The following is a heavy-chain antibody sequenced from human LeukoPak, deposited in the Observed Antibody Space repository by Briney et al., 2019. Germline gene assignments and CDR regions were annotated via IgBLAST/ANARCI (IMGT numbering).Heavy chain of an antibody. CDR1: GYTFTNYA. D-gene: IGHD5-18*01. CDR3: ARARGYSYGYYY. CDR2: INAGNGNT. Sequence: GASVTVSCTASGYTFTNYAMHWVRQAPGQRLEWMGWINAGNGNTKYSQKFQGRVTITRDTSASTAYMELSSLRSEDTAVYYCARARGYSYGYYYWGQGTLVTVSS. J-gene: IGHJ4*02. V-gene: IGHV1-3*01.